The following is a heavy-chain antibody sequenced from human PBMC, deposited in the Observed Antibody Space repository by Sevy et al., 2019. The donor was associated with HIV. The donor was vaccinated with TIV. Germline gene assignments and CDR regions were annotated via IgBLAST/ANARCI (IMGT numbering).Heavy chain of an antibody. CDR3: ARDGEMATIRDYFDY. D-gene: IGHD5-12*01. CDR1: GFTFSSYA. CDR2: ISYDGSNK. V-gene: IGHV3-30-3*01. J-gene: IGHJ4*02. Sequence: GGSLRLSCAASGFTFSSYAMHWVRQAPGKGLEWVAVISYDGSNKYYADSVKGRFTSSRDNSKNTLYLQMNSLRAEDTAVYYCARDGEMATIRDYFDYWGQGTLVTVSS.